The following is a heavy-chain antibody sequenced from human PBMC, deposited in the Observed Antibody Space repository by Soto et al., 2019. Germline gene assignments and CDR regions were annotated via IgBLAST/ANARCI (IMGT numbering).Heavy chain of an antibody. D-gene: IGHD3-3*01. V-gene: IGHV3-23*01. J-gene: IGHJ5*02. Sequence: EVQLLESGGGLVQPGGSLRLSCAASGFTFSSYAMSWVRQAPGKGLEWVSAISGSGGSTYYADSVKGRFTISRDNSKNSLYLQMNSLRAEYTAVYYCAKDQADTAPLLTIFGVVTQNGFDPWGQGTLVTVSS. CDR3: AKDQADTAPLLTIFGVVTQNGFDP. CDR1: GFTFSSYA. CDR2: ISGSGGST.